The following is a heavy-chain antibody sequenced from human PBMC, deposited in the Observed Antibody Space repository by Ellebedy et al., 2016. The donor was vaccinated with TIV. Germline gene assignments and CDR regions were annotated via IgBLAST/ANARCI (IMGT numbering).Heavy chain of an antibody. CDR2: IYWDDDK. CDR3: AHTLATRHHTLYGMDV. J-gene: IGHJ6*02. CDR1: GFSLSTSGVG. Sequence: SGPTLVXPTPTLTLTCTFSGFSLSTSGVGVGWIRQPPGKALEWLALIYWDDDKRYSPSLKSRLTITKDTSKNQVVLTMTNMDPVDTATYYCAHTLATRHHTLYGMDVWGQGTTVTVSS. D-gene: IGHD3-3*02. V-gene: IGHV2-5*02.